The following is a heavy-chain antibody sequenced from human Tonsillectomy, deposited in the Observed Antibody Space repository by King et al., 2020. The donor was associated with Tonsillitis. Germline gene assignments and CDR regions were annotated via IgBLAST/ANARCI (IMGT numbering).Heavy chain of an antibody. CDR1: GYTFTSYD. Sequence: VQLVESGAEVKKPGASVKVSCKASGYTFTSYDVNWVRQATGQGLEWMGWMNPNSGNTGYAQKFQGRVTMTRNTSISTAYMELSSLRSEDAAVYYCARVSLTYGSGTNCYAYYYYGMDVWGQGTTVTVSS. CDR2: MNPNSGNT. V-gene: IGHV1-8*01. CDR3: ARVSLTYGSGTNCYAYYYYGMDV. J-gene: IGHJ6*02. D-gene: IGHD2-2*01.